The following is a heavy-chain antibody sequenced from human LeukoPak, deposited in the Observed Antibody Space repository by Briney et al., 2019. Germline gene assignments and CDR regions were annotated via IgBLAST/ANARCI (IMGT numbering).Heavy chain of an antibody. CDR1: GGSISSGSYY. D-gene: IGHD5-12*01. CDR3: ARSGGWLRYYYYDMDV. CDR2: IYTSGST. V-gene: IGHV4-61*02. Sequence: SQTLSLTCTVSGGSISSGSYYWSWIRQPAGKGLEWIGRIYTSGSTNYNPSLKSRVTISVDTSKNQFSLKLSSVTAADTAVYYCARSGGWLRYYYYDMDVWGQGTTVTVSS. J-gene: IGHJ6*02.